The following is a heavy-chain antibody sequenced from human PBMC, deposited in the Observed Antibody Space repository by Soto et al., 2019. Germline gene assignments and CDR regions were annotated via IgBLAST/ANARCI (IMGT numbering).Heavy chain of an antibody. CDR2: ISYDGSNK. V-gene: IGHV3-30*18. D-gene: IGHD7-27*01. J-gene: IGHJ6*02. Sequence: QVQLVESGGGVVQPGRSLRLSCAASGFTFSSYGMHWVRQAPGKGLEWVAVISYDGSNKYYADSVKGRFTISRDNSKNTLYLQMTSLRAEDTAVYYCAKDLLGPGRAYGMDVWGQGTTGTVSS. CDR3: AKDLLGPGRAYGMDV. CDR1: GFTFSSYG.